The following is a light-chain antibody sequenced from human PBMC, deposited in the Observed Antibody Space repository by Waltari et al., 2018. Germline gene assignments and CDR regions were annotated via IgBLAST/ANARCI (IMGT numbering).Light chain of an antibody. CDR1: QSLNDN. V-gene: IGKV3-15*01. CDR3: QQYNNWPPYT. Sequence: EIVVTQSPATLSVYPGERATLSCRASQSLNDNLAWYQQKPGQAPRLLIYGASMRAPGVPGRFSGSGSGTEFTLTIDSLQSEDFAVYYCQQYNNWPPYTFGQGTQLDIK. CDR2: GAS. J-gene: IGKJ2*01.